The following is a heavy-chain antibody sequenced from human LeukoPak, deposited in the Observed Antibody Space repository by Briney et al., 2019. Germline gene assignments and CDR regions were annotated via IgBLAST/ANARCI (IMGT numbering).Heavy chain of an antibody. CDR3: TRHPDRLYYDFWS. CDR1: GFTFSGSA. V-gene: IGHV3-73*01. J-gene: IGHJ4*02. Sequence: GGSLRLSCAASGFTFSGSAMHWVRQASGKGLEWVGRIRSKANSYATAYAASVKGRFTISRDDSKNTAYLQMNSLKTEDTAVYYCTRHPDRLYYDFWSWGQGTLVTVSS. D-gene: IGHD3-3*01. CDR2: IRSKANSYAT.